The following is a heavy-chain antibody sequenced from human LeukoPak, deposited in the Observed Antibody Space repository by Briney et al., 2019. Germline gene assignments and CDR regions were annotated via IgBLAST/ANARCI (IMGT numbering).Heavy chain of an antibody. CDR3: ARVKGGRSGSYGLGAFDI. D-gene: IGHD1-26*01. CDR1: GFRVSDYY. V-gene: IGHV3-66*01. J-gene: IGHJ3*02. Sequence: GGSLRLSCAVSGFRVSDYYMSWVRQAPGKGLERVSVIYSGGNTYYADSVKGRFTISRGSSQATLYLQMNSLRAEDTAVYYCARVKGGRSGSYGLGAFDIWGQGTMVTVSS. CDR2: IYSGGNT.